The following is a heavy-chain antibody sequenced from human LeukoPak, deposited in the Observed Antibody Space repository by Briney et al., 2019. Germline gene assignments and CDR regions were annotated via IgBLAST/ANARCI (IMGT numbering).Heavy chain of an antibody. V-gene: IGHV3-23*01. J-gene: IGHJ5*02. CDR1: GFTFSSSA. Sequence: GGSLRLSCAASGFTFSSSAMSWVRQAPGKGLEWLSTISGGGGSTYYADSVKGRFTISRDNAKSSLYLQMNSLRAEDTAVYYCARAGLMVRGVYNWFDPWGQGTLVTVSS. CDR2: ISGGGGST. CDR3: ARAGLMVRGVYNWFDP. D-gene: IGHD3-10*01.